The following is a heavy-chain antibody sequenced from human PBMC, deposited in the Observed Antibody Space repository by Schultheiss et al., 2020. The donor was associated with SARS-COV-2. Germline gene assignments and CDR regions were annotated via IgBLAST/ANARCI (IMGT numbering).Heavy chain of an antibody. CDR2: ISWNSGSI. CDR1: GFTFDDYA. Sequence: GGSLRLSCAASGFTFDDYAMHWVRQAPGKGLEWVSGISWNSGSIGYADSVKGRFTISRDNSKNTLYLQMNSLRAEDTAVYYCAKDGPDPYYYGMDVWGQGTTVTVSS. CDR3: AKDGPDPYYYGMDV. V-gene: IGHV3-9*01. J-gene: IGHJ6*02.